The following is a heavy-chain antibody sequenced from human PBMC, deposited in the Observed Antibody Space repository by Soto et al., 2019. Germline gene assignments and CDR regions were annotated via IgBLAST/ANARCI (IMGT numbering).Heavy chain of an antibody. CDR3: ARSRGGPFDY. V-gene: IGHV3-48*02. CDR1: GFTFSSYG. Sequence: GGSLRLSCAASGFTFSSYGMHWVRQAPGKGLEWVSYIRSSNSIIYYADSVKGRFSISRDNAKNSLYLQMNSLRDEDTAVYYCARSRGGPFDYWGQGTLVTVSS. CDR2: IRSSNSII. J-gene: IGHJ4*02. D-gene: IGHD6-25*01.